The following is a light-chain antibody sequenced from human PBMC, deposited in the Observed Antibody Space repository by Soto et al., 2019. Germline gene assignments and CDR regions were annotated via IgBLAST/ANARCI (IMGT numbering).Light chain of an antibody. J-gene: IGKJ1*01. V-gene: IGKV1-39*01. CDR3: QQSYSSPRT. CDR2: GAS. CDR1: QSISTY. Sequence: DIQMTQSPPSLSASVGDRVTITCRASQSISTYLNWYQQKPGKAPNLLIHGASSLQSGVPSRFSGSGSGTDFTLTISSLQPEDFAAYYCQQSYSSPRTFGQGTKVDIK.